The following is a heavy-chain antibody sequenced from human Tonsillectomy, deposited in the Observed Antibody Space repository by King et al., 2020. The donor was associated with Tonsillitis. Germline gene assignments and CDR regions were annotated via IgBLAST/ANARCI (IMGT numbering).Heavy chain of an antibody. V-gene: IGHV3-15*01. Sequence: QLVQSGGGLVKPGGSLRLSCAASGFTFSNAWMSWVRQAPGKGLGWVGRIKSKTDGETTDYAAPVKGRFIISRDDSKNTLFLQMNSLKTEDTAVYYCTTGLRYFDWLLDGDYWGQGTLVTVSS. CDR2: IKSKTDGETT. J-gene: IGHJ4*02. CDR1: GFTFSNAW. D-gene: IGHD3-9*01. CDR3: TTGLRYFDWLLDGDY.